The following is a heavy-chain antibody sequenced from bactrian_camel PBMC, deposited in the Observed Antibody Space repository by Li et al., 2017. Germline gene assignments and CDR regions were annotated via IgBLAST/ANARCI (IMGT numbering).Heavy chain of an antibody. CDR1: GGFIPAGPN. CDR2: IASDGST. Sequence: HVQLVESGGGSVQAGGSLRLACTASGGFIPAGPNMGWFRQAPGHECELVSTIASDGSTYYDDSVKDRFTISLENAENTVYLQMNNLKPNDTAVYYCAALSMPSLWCGGQGTQVTVS. V-gene: IGHV3S53*01. J-gene: IGHJ4*01. CDR3: AALSMPSLWC. D-gene: IGHD7*01.